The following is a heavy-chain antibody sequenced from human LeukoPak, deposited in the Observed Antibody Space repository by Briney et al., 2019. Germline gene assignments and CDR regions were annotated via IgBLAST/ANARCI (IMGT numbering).Heavy chain of an antibody. CDR1: GFTFSNYW. CDR3: SRAEDY. J-gene: IGHJ4*02. D-gene: IGHD1-14*01. CDR2: INTDGSRK. V-gene: IGHV3-7*01. Sequence: GGSLRLSCAASGFTFSNYWMSWVRQAPGKGLEWVANINTDGSRKYYVDSVKGRFTISRDNAKNSLYLQMNSLRAEDTAVYFCSRAEDYWGQGTLVTVSS.